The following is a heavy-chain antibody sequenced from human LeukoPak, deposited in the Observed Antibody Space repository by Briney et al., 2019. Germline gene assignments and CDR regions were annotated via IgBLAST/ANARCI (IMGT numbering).Heavy chain of an antibody. CDR3: ARVLRYCSGGNCYSGGLGYMDV. CDR2: ISRSGSTK. V-gene: IGHV3-11*01. D-gene: IGHD2-15*01. CDR1: GFTFSNAW. J-gene: IGHJ6*03. Sequence: PGGSLRLSCAASGFTFSNAWMSWVRQAPGKGLEWVSSISRSGSTKYYADSVKGRFTISRDNAKNSLFLQMNSLRAEDTAVYYCARVLRYCSGGNCYSGGLGYMDVWGKGTTVTISS.